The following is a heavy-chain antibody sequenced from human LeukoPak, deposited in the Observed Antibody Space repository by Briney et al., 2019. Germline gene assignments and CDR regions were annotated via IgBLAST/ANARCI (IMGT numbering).Heavy chain of an antibody. CDR2: IYHSGST. V-gene: IGHV4-4*02. D-gene: IGHD2-2*03. CDR3: ARGLGYCSSTSCQYYFDY. J-gene: IGHJ4*02. Sequence: SETLSLTCAVSGGSISSSNWWSWVRQPPGRGLEWIGEIYHSGSTYYNPSLKSRVTISVDRSKNQFSLKLSSVTAADTAVYYCARGLGYCSSTSCQYYFDYWGQGTLVTVSS. CDR1: GGSISSSNW.